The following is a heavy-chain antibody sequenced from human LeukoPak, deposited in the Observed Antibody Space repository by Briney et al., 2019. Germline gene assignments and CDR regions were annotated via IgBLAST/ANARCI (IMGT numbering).Heavy chain of an antibody. Sequence: SETLSLTCAVSGGSISSGGYSWSWIRQPPGKGLEWIGYIYHGGSTYYNPSLKSRVTISVDRSKNQFSLKLSSVTAADTAVYYCARYCSGGSCYPGYFDYWGQGTLVTVSS. J-gene: IGHJ4*02. D-gene: IGHD2-15*01. CDR1: GGSISSGGYS. V-gene: IGHV4-30-2*01. CDR2: IYHGGST. CDR3: ARYCSGGSCYPGYFDY.